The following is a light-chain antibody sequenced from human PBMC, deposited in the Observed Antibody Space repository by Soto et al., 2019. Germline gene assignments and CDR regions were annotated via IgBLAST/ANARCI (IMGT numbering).Light chain of an antibody. Sequence: QSVLTQPRSVSGSPGQSVTISRTGTSSDVGGYNYVSWYQQHPGKAPKLMIYDVSKRPSGVPDCFSGSKSGNTASLTISGLQAEDEADYYCCSYADSYPFVFGTGTKVTVL. CDR1: SSDVGGYNY. J-gene: IGLJ1*01. CDR2: DVS. CDR3: CSYADSYPFV. V-gene: IGLV2-11*01.